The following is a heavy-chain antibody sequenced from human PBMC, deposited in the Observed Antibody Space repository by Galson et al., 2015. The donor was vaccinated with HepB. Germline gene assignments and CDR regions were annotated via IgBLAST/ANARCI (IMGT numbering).Heavy chain of an antibody. V-gene: IGHV1-18*04. CDR1: GYTFTSYG. CDR3: AREELLWFGELLYPYYFDY. Sequence: SVKVSCKASGYTFTSYGISWVRQAPGQGLEWMGWISAYNGNTNYAQKLQGRVTMTTDTSTSTAYMELRSLRSDDTAVYYCAREELLWFGELLYPYYFDYWGQGTLVTVSS. J-gene: IGHJ4*02. D-gene: IGHD3-10*01. CDR2: ISAYNGNT.